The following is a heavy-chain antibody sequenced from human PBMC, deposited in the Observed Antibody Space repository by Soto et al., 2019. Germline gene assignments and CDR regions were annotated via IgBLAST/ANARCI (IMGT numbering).Heavy chain of an antibody. Sequence: GGSLRLSCAASGFTFSSYWMHWVRQAPGKGLVWVSRINSDGSSTSYADSVKGRFTISRDNAKNTLYLQMNSLRAEDTAVYYCARVKDFWSGYDAFDIWGQGTMVTV. CDR3: ARVKDFWSGYDAFDI. CDR2: INSDGSST. V-gene: IGHV3-74*01. D-gene: IGHD3-3*01. J-gene: IGHJ3*02. CDR1: GFTFSSYW.